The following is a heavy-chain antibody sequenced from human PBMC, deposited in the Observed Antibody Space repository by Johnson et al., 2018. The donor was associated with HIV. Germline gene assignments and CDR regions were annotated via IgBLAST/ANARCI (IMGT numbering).Heavy chain of an antibody. V-gene: IGHV3-30-3*01. D-gene: IGHD3-16*01. CDR2: ISYDGSNK. CDR1: GFSFNRYA. J-gene: IGHJ3*02. CDR3: ASLIWGGGFDI. Sequence: QMQLVESGGGVVQPGRSVRLSCVASGFSFNRYAMHWVRQAPGKGLEWVAVISYDGSNKYYADSVKGRITISRDNAKHSLYRQMNSLGAEDTAVYYCASLIWGGGFDIWGQGTIVTVSS.